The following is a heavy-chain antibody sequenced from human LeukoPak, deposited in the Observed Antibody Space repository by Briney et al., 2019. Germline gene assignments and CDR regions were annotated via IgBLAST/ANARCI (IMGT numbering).Heavy chain of an antibody. V-gene: IGHV4-59*01. CDR2: NYYSGST. J-gene: IGHJ3*02. CDR3: ARETTVTPGAFDI. Sequence: SETLSLTCTVSGGSISSYYWSWIRQPPGKGLEWIGYNYYSGSTNYNPSLKSRVTISVDTSKNQFSLKLSSVTAADTAVYYCARETTVTPGAFDIWGQGTMVTVSS. CDR1: GGSISSYY. D-gene: IGHD4-17*01.